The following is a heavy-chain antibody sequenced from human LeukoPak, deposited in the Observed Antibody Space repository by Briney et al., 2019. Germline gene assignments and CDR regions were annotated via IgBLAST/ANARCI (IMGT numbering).Heavy chain of an antibody. CDR2: IYSGGST. D-gene: IGHD6-19*01. CDR1: GFTVSSTF. V-gene: IGHV3-66*01. Sequence: PGGSLRLSCAASGFTVSSTFMTWVRQAPGKGLEWVSLIYSGGSTYYADSVKGRFTISRDNSKNTLYLQMNSLTTEDTAVYYCASVASDSSGWYHFDYWGQGTLVTVSS. CDR3: ASVASDSSGWYHFDY. J-gene: IGHJ4*02.